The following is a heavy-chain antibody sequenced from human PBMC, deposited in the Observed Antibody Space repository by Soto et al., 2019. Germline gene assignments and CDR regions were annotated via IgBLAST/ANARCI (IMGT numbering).Heavy chain of an antibody. J-gene: IGHJ6*02. Sequence: SETLSLTCSISGASISSDDYYWSWFRQPPGKGLEWIGYISYSGSTYYNPSLKSRITISVDTSKTQFSLILSSVTAADTAVFYCAREVNNYYGMDVWGQGNTVT. CDR1: GASISSDDYY. CDR3: AREVNNYYGMDV. V-gene: IGHV4-30-4*01. CDR2: ISYSGST.